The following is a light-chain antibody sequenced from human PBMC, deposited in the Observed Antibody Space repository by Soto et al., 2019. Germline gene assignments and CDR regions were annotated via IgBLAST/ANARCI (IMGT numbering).Light chain of an antibody. CDR3: QQYNSYS. Sequence: DIQTTQSPSTLSASVGDRVTITCRASQSISSWLAWYQQKPGKAPKLLIYDASSLESGVPSRFSGSGSGTEFNLTISSLQPDDFATYYCQQYNSYSFGGGTKVEIK. CDR1: QSISSW. V-gene: IGKV1-5*01. CDR2: DAS. J-gene: IGKJ4*01.